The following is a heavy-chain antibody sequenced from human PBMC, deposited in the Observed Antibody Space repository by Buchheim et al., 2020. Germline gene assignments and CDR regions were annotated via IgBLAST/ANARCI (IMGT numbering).Heavy chain of an antibody. J-gene: IGHJ1*01. Sequence: QVRLVQSGAEVKKPGASVKISCKASGYTFTDYYMYWVRQAPGQGLEWMGVINPHGDSTFYAQRFQGRVTVTGDPSTSNVYMERRSLRSDDTAVYYWARDRSGNSRWFSSEHWGQGT. CDR3: ARDRSGNSRWFSSEH. V-gene: IGHV1-46*01. D-gene: IGHD4-23*01. CDR1: GYTFTDYY. CDR2: INPHGDST.